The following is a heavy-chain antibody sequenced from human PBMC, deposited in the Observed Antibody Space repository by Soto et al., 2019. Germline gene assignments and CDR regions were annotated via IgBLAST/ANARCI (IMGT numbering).Heavy chain of an antibody. CDR1: GFTFSSYG. V-gene: IGHV3-23*01. Sequence: RLSCAASGFTFSSYGMSWVRQAPGKGLEWVSAIVGSGASTNYADSVKGRFTISRDNSKNTLYLQMNSLRAEDTAVYYCAKDPAPWFGGNWFDPWGQGTLVTVSS. J-gene: IGHJ5*02. D-gene: IGHD3-10*01. CDR3: AKDPAPWFGGNWFDP. CDR2: IVGSGAST.